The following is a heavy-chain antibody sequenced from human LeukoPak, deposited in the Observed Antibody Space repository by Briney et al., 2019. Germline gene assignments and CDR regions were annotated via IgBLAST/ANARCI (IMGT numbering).Heavy chain of an antibody. V-gene: IGHV4-30-4*01. CDR3: ARAYSYGPGYYFDY. J-gene: IGHJ4*02. CDR1: GGSISSGDYY. Sequence: SETLSLTCTVSGGSISSGDYYWSWIRQPPGKGLGWIGYIYYSGSTYYNPSLKSRVTISVDTSKNQFSLKLSSVTAADTAVYYCARAYSYGPGYYFDYWGQGTLVTVSS. CDR2: IYYSGST. D-gene: IGHD5-18*01.